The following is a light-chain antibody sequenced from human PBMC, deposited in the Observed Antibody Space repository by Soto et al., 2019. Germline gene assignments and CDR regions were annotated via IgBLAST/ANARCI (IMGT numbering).Light chain of an antibody. CDR2: DAS. CDR1: QSVSSY. V-gene: IGKV3-11*01. Sequence: EIVLTQSPATLSLSPGERATLSCRASQSVSSYLAWYQQKPGQAPRLLIYDASNRATGIPARFSGSGSGTHFTLTISSLEPADFAVYYCQQRSNLWTFGQGTKVELK. J-gene: IGKJ1*01. CDR3: QQRSNLWT.